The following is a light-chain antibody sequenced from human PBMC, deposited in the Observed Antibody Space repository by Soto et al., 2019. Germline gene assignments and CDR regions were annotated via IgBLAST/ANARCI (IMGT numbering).Light chain of an antibody. Sequence: EIQMTQSPSSLSASVGDRVTITCRASQSISSYLNWYQQKPGKAPKLLIYAASSLQSGVPSRFSGSGSGTDFTLTISSLQPEDFATYYCQQSYSTPITFGQGTLLEI. V-gene: IGKV1-39*01. J-gene: IGKJ5*01. CDR1: QSISSY. CDR3: QQSYSTPIT. CDR2: AAS.